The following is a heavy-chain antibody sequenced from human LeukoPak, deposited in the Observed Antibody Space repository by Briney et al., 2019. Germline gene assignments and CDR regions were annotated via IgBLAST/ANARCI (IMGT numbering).Heavy chain of an antibody. J-gene: IGHJ4*02. CDR1: GFTFSSYA. CDR2: ISYDGSNK. D-gene: IGHD3-9*01. V-gene: IGHV3-30-3*01. Sequence: PGRSLRLSCAASGFTFSSYAMHWVRQAPGKGLEWVAVISYDGSNKYYADSVKGRFTISRDNSKNTLYLQMNSLRAEDTAVYYCARESKEDYDILTGYLDYWGQGTLVTVSS. CDR3: ARESKEDYDILTGYLDY.